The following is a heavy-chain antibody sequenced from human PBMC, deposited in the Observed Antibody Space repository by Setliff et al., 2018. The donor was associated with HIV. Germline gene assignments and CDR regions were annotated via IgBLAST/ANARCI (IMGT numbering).Heavy chain of an antibody. CDR2: ISYDGTNK. CDR3: AKGSLPSGYSYGFFDY. D-gene: IGHD5-18*01. Sequence: PGGSLRLSCAASGFTFSPYAMHWVRQAPGKGLEWVALISYDGTNKYYADSVKGRFTISRDNSKNTLYLQMNSLRAEDTAVYYCAKGSLPSGYSYGFFDYWGQGTLVTVSS. V-gene: IGHV3-30*04. CDR1: GFTFSPYA. J-gene: IGHJ4*02.